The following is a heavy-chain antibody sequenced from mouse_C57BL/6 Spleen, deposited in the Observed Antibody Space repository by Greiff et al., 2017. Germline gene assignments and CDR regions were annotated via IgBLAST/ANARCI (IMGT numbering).Heavy chain of an antibody. V-gene: IGHV1-64*01. J-gene: IGHJ1*03. CDR1: GYTFTSYW. CDR2: IHPNSGST. CDR3: ARADGYYTDWYFDV. D-gene: IGHD2-3*01. Sequence: FQLQQPGAELVKPGASVKLSCKASGYTFTSYWMHWVKQRPGQGLEWIGMIHPNSGSTNYNEKFKSKATLTVDKSSSTAYMQLSSLTSEDSAVYYCARADGYYTDWYFDVWGTGTTVTVSS.